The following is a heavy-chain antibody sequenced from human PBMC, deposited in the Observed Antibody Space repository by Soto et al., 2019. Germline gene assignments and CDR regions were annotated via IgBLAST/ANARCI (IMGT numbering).Heavy chain of an antibody. CDR3: ARLEGLATISYYFDY. CDR2: IYYRGNT. D-gene: IGHD3-9*01. V-gene: IGHV4-39*01. J-gene: IGHJ4*02. Sequence: QLQLQESGPGLVKPSETLSLTCSVSGDSINSDSYYWGWIRQPPGKGLEWIGSIYYRGNTYYNPSLKTRVTISPDKSKSQFSLKLNSVTTADSAVYFCARLEGLATISYYFDYWGQGTLVTVSS. CDR1: GDSINSDSYY.